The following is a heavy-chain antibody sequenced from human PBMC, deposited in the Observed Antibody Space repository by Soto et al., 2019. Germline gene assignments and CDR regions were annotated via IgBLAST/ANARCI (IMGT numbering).Heavy chain of an antibody. V-gene: IGHV4-59*08. CDR2: MYYGGRT. CDR3: ARGTPSPLIVRSSRGPWFDH. D-gene: IGHD2-15*01. Sequence: LSLTCTVSGGSISSYYWSWIRQPPGKGLEWIGYMYYGGRTNYNPSLKSRVTISVDTSKMQVSLKLSSVTAADTAVYFCARGTPSPLIVRSSRGPWFDHWGQGTLVTVSS. CDR1: GGSISSYY. J-gene: IGHJ5*02.